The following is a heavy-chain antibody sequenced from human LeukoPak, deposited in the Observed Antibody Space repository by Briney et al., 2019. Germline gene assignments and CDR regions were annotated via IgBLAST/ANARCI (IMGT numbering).Heavy chain of an antibody. CDR1: GYTFTGYY. J-gene: IGHJ3*02. D-gene: IGHD3-16*02. CDR2: INPNSGGT. Sequence: GASVKVSCKASGYTFTGYYMHWVRQAPGHGLEWIGWINPNSGGTNYAQKFQGRVTMNRDTSISTAYMELSRLRSDDTAVYYCARAIRINYDYVWGSYRAYAFDIWGQGTMVTVSS. CDR3: ARAIRINYDYVWGSYRAYAFDI. V-gene: IGHV1-2*02.